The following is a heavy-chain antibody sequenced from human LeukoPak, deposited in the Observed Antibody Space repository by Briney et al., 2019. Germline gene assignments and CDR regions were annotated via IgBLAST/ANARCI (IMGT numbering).Heavy chain of an antibody. D-gene: IGHD3-9*01. CDR3: ARGHVLRYFDY. CDR1: GFTVSSNY. CDR2: IYSGGST. Sequence: GGSLRLSCAASGFTVSSNYMSWVRQAPGKGLEWVSVIYSGGSTYYADSVKGRFTISRDNSKNTLYLQMNSLRAEDTAVYYCARGHVLRYFDYWGQGTLSPSPQ. J-gene: IGHJ4*02. V-gene: IGHV3-53*01.